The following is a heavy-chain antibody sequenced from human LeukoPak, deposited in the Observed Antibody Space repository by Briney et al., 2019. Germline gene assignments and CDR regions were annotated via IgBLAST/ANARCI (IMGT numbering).Heavy chain of an antibody. D-gene: IGHD4-23*01. J-gene: IGHJ3*02. V-gene: IGHV3-30*02. CDR3: AREGGGNSVNAFDI. Sequence: GGSLRLSCAASGLPFSSSGMHWVRQAPGKGLEWVAMIWSDGSDKYFADSVEGRFTISRDNSKNTLYLQMNSLRAEDTAVYYCAREGGGNSVNAFDIWGQGTMVTVSS. CDR1: GLPFSSSG. CDR2: IWSDGSDK.